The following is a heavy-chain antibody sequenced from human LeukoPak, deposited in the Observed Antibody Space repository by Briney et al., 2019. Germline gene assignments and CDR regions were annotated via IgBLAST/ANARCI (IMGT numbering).Heavy chain of an antibody. D-gene: IGHD2-2*01. CDR1: GFTFISYS. CDR3: ARVRYKLAPGAYDAFDI. Sequence: PGGSLRLSCAASGFTFISYSMTWVRQAPGKGLEWVSSISNTGDYIYYEDSLKGRFTISRDNAKNSLFLQMDSLRAEDTAVYYCARVRYKLAPGAYDAFDIWGQGTMVTVSS. J-gene: IGHJ3*02. V-gene: IGHV3-21*01. CDR2: ISNTGDYI.